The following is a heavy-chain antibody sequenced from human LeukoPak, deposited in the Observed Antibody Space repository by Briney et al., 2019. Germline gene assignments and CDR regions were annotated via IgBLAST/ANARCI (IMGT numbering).Heavy chain of an antibody. V-gene: IGHV3-23*01. CDR3: AKGRSGVVVAALNY. Sequence: GASLRLSCAASGFTFSSYAMSWVRQAPGKGLEWVSTISGSGDSTYYADSVKGRFIISRDNSKNTLYLQMNSLRADDTAVYYCAKGRSGVVVAALNYWGQGTPVTVSS. CDR1: GFTFSSYA. J-gene: IGHJ4*02. D-gene: IGHD2-15*01. CDR2: ISGSGDST.